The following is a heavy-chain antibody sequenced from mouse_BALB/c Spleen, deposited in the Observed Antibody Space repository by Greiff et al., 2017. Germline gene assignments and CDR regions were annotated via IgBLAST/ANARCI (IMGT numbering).Heavy chain of an antibody. V-gene: IGHV5-6-5*01. CDR1: GFTFSSYA. CDR2: ISSGGST. Sequence: LMESGGGLVKPGGSLKLSCAASGFTFSSYAMSWVRQTPEKRLEWVASISSGGSTYYPDSVKGRFTISRDNARNILYLQMSSLRSEDTAMYYCARGVDYDAGFAYWGQGTLVTVSA. J-gene: IGHJ3*01. D-gene: IGHD2-4*01. CDR3: ARGVDYDAGFAY.